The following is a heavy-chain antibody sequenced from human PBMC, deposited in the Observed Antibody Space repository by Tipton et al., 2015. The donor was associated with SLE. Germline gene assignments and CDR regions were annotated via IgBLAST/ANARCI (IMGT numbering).Heavy chain of an antibody. CDR3: ARSLGILTGYYKGYWYFDL. J-gene: IGHJ2*01. D-gene: IGHD3-9*01. Sequence: TLPLTCTVSGGSISSGGYYWSWIRQHPGKGLEWIGYIYYSGSTYYNPSLKSRVTISVDTSKNQFSLKLSSVTAADTAVYYCARSLGILTGYYKGYWYFDLWGRGTLVTVSS. CDR1: GGSISSGGYY. CDR2: IYYSGST. V-gene: IGHV4-31*03.